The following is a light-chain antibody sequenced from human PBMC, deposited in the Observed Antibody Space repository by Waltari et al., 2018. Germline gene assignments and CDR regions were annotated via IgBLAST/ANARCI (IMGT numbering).Light chain of an antibody. CDR3: QQTYGSPPT. Sequence: MTQSPSSLSASVGDRVTITCRASQSISTYLHWYQQKPGKAPKLLVYASSNFQTGVSSRFSGSGSGTDFTLTISSLEPEDFATYYCQQTYGSPPTFGPGTKVDI. CDR2: ASS. V-gene: IGKV1-39*01. J-gene: IGKJ3*01. CDR1: QSISTY.